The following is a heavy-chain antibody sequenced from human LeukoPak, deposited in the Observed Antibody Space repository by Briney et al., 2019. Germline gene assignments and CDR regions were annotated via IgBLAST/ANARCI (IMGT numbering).Heavy chain of an antibody. CDR3: ARTGYCSSTSCYTFHYYYYYGMDV. V-gene: IGHV1-8*01. CDR1: GYTFTSYD. CDR2: MNPKSGNT. J-gene: IGHJ6*02. D-gene: IGHD2-2*02. Sequence: AASVTVSCMASGYTFTSYDINWVGQATGQGLEWMGWMNPKSGNTGYAQKFQGRVTMTRTTYISTDYMELSSLRSEDTAVYYCARTGYCSSTSCYTFHYYYYYGMDVWGQGTTVTVSS.